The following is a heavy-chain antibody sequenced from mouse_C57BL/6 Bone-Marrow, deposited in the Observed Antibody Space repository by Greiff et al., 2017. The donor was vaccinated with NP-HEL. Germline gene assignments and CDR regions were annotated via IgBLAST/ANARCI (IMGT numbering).Heavy chain of an antibody. Sequence: EVKLMESGGGLVKPGGSLKLSCAASGFTFSDYGMHWVRQAPEKGLEWVAYISSGSSTIYYADTVKGRFTISRDNAKNTLFLQMTSLRSEDTALYYCARHGAQATGFAYWGQGTLVTVSA. CDR3: ARHGAQATGFAY. D-gene: IGHD3-2*02. CDR1: GFTFSDYG. V-gene: IGHV5-17*01. J-gene: IGHJ3*01. CDR2: ISSGSSTI.